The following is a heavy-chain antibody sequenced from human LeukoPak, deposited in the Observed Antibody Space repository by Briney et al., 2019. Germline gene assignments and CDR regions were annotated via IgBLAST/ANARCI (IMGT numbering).Heavy chain of an antibody. CDR1: GFTFNNYI. CDR3: ARDAELGLYYFDY. Sequence: GGSLRLSCAASGFTFNNYIMNWVRQAPGKGLEWVSSISSSSDYIYYADSVKGRFTISRDNAKNSLYLQMNSLRAEDTAVYYCARDAELGLYYFDYWGQGTLVTVSS. D-gene: IGHD1-26*01. CDR2: ISSSSDYI. V-gene: IGHV3-21*01. J-gene: IGHJ4*02.